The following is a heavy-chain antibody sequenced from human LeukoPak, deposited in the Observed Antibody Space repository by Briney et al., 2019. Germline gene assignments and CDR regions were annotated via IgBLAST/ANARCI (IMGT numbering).Heavy chain of an antibody. CDR3: ARAVTQLLYYFDY. J-gene: IGHJ4*02. CDR1: VYTFTGYY. CDR2: INPNSGGT. Sequence: ASVKVSCKASVYTFTGYYMHWVRQAPGQGLEWMGWINPNSGGTNYAQKFQGRVTMTRDTSISTAYMELSRLRSDDTAVYYCARAVTQLLYYFDYWGQGTLVTVSS. V-gene: IGHV1-2*02. D-gene: IGHD2-2*01.